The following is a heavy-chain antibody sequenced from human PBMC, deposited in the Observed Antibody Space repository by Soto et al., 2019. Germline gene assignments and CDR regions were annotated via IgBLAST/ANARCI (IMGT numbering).Heavy chain of an antibody. V-gene: IGHV4-39*01. D-gene: IGHD3-22*01. CDR3: ARGLYYYDSSGYYY. J-gene: IGHJ4*02. CDR2: IYYSGST. Sequence: PSETLSLTCTVSGGSISSSSYYWGWIRQPPGKRLEWIGSIYYSGSTYYNPSLKSRVTISVDTSKNQFSLKLSSVTAADTAVYYCARGLYYYDSSGYYYWGQGTLVTVSS. CDR1: GGSISSSSYY.